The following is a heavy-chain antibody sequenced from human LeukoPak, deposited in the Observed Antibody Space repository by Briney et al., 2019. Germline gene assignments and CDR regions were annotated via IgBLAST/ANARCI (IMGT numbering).Heavy chain of an antibody. Sequence: PVKVSCKASGGTFTNYAFSWVRQAPGQGLEWMGRIIPMSGTIYYAQKFQGRVTITADRSTNTAYMELNSLRSEDTAVIYCARDCSSASCYERGSYFYFYMDIWGSGTTVTVSS. D-gene: IGHD2-2*01. CDR3: ARDCSSASCYERGSYFYFYMDI. CDR1: GGTFTNYA. CDR2: IIPMSGTI. V-gene: IGHV1-69*06. J-gene: IGHJ6*03.